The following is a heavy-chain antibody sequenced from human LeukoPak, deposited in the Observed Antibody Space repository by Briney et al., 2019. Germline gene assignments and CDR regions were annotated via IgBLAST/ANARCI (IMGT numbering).Heavy chain of an antibody. V-gene: IGHV3-23*01. D-gene: IGHD3-16*01. Sequence: GGSLRLSCAASGFTFSDYAMSRVRQAPGQGLEWVSAISGRADRTYYADSVKGRFSISRDNAKNTLYLQMNSLRAEDTAVYYCARGGRRFWGQGTLVTVSS. CDR2: ISGRADRT. CDR3: ARGGRRF. J-gene: IGHJ4*02. CDR1: GFTFSDYA.